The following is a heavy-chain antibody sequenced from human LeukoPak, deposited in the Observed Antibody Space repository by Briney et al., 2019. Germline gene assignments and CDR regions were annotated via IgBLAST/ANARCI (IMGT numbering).Heavy chain of an antibody. CDR2: INPSGSP. CDR3: ASVRHDPLEYYYYIDV. CDR1: GDSLSRYY. J-gene: IGHJ6*03. D-gene: IGHD2/OR15-2a*01. Sequence: PSETLSLTCAVYGDSLSRYYWTWIRQSPGKGLEWLGDINPSGSPDYNPSLKSRATISVDTSKNQFSLRLASVTAADTAVYYCASVRHDPLEYYYYIDVWGKGTTVTVSS. V-gene: IGHV4-34*01.